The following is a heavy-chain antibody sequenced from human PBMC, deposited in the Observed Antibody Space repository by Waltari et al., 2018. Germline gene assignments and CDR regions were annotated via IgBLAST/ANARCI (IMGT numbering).Heavy chain of an antibody. CDR3: ARAGGDLTGDFTYWYFDL. D-gene: IGHD7-27*01. CDR1: GYTFTGYY. V-gene: IGHV1-2*02. J-gene: IGHJ2*01. Sequence: QVQLVQSGAEVKKPGASVKVSCKASGYTFTGYYMHWVRQAPGQGLEWMGWINPNSGGTNYAQKLQGRVTMTRETSISTAYMELSRLRSDDTAVYYCARAGGDLTGDFTYWYFDLWGRGTLVTVSS. CDR2: INPNSGGT.